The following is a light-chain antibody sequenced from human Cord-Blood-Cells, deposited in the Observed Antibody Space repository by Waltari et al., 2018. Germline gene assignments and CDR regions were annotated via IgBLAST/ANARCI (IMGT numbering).Light chain of an antibody. CDR2: AAS. Sequence: IQLTQPPSSLSASVGDRVTITCRASQGISSYLAWYQQKPGKAPKLLIYAASTLQSGVPSRFSGSVSGTDFTLTISSLQPEDFATYYCQQHNSYPITFGQGTRLEIK. CDR3: QQHNSYPIT. V-gene: IGKV1-9*01. CDR1: QGISSY. J-gene: IGKJ5*01.